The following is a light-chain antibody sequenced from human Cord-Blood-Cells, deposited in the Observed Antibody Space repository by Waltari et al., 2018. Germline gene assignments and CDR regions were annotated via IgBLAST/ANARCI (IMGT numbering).Light chain of an antibody. Sequence: EIVLTQSPATLSLSPGERATLSGRASQSVSSYLASYQQKPGQAPRLLIYDASNRATGIPARFSGSGSGTDFTLTISSLEPEDFAVYYCQQRSNWPTFGGGTKVEIK. CDR3: QQRSNWPT. V-gene: IGKV3-11*01. J-gene: IGKJ4*01. CDR2: DAS. CDR1: QSVSSY.